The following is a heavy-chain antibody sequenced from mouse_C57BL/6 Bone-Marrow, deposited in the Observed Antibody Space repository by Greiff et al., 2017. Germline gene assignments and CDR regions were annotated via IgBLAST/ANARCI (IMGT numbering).Heavy chain of an antibody. V-gene: IGHV5-4*01. D-gene: IGHD2-1*01. CDR3: ARDRVGRSTMVPYAMDY. CDR1: GFTFSSYA. Sequence: EVQLVESGGGLVKPGGSLKLSCAASGFTFSSYAMSWVRQTPEKRLEWVATISDGGSYTYYPDNVKGRFTISRDNAKNNLYLQMSHLKSEDTAMYYCARDRVGRSTMVPYAMDYWGQGTSVTVSS. J-gene: IGHJ4*01. CDR2: ISDGGSYT.